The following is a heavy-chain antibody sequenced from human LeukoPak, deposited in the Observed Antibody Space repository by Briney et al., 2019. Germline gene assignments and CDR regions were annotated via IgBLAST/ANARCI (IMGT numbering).Heavy chain of an antibody. D-gene: IGHD3-22*01. J-gene: IGHJ4*02. V-gene: IGHV5-51*01. CDR1: GYSFTGYW. CDR3: AREPDSSGYSFDY. Sequence: GESLKISCKGSGYSFTGYWIGWVRQMPGKGLKWMGIIYPGDSDTRYSPSFQGQVTISADKSISTAYLQWSSLKASDTAMYYCAREPDSSGYSFDYWGQGTLVTVSS. CDR2: IYPGDSDT.